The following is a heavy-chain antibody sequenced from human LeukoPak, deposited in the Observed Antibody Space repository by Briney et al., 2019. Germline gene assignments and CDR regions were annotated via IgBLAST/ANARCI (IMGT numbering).Heavy chain of an antibody. CDR1: GITLSNYG. Sequence: PGGSLRLSCAVSGITLSNYGMSWVRQAPGKGLEWVSAISGSGGSTYYADSVKGRFTISRDNSKNTLYLQMNSLRAEDTAVYYCAKDLDPNNSYGLYFDYWGQGTLVTVSS. D-gene: IGHD5-18*01. V-gene: IGHV3-23*01. CDR2: ISGSGGST. J-gene: IGHJ4*02. CDR3: AKDLDPNNSYGLYFDY.